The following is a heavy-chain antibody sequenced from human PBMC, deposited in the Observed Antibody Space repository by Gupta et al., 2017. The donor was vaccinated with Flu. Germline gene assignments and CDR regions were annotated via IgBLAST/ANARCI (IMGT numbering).Heavy chain of an antibody. J-gene: IGHJ6*02. V-gene: IGHV3-30*18. CDR3: AKDVASANNYDRTRAMDV. CDR2: TSYDDSKK. Sequence: QAQLVESGGGVVQPGGSLRLSCEASGFRFRSYGMHWVRQTPGKGLGWVAVTSYDDSKKDYADSVKGRFTISRDNSKNTLYLEMNSLRPEDTAVYFCAKDVASANNYDRTRAMDVWGQGTTVTVS. CDR1: GFRFRSYG. D-gene: IGHD3-16*01.